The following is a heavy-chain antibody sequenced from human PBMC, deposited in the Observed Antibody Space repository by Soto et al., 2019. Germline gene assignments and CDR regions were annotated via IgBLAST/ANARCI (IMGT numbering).Heavy chain of an antibody. CDR2: IKEDGSEK. CDR3: VRGGSHSFDY. J-gene: IGHJ4*02. D-gene: IGHD1-26*01. V-gene: IGHV3-7*05. CDR1: GFIFSNFW. Sequence: EVQLVASGGGLVQPGGSLRLSCAASGFIFSNFWMSWVRQAPGKGLEWVANIKEDGSEKYHVDSVKGRFTISRDNVKNLMYPQMASRRAEDTAVYKCVRGGSHSFDYCGQGTLVTVSS.